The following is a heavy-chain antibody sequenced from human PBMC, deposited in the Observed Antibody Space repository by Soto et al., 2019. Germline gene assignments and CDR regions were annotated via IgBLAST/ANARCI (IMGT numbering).Heavy chain of an antibody. CDR3: ARHGYSYGGGYFDY. CDR2: IKPDGSEK. Sequence: GGSLRLSCEASGFSISDYWMSWVRQAPGRGLEWVANIKPDGSEKYYVDSVKGRFTISRDNVEKSLYLQMNSLRAEDTAVYYCARHGYSYGGGYFDYWGQGTLVTVSS. D-gene: IGHD5-18*01. V-gene: IGHV3-7*01. J-gene: IGHJ4*02. CDR1: GFSISDYW.